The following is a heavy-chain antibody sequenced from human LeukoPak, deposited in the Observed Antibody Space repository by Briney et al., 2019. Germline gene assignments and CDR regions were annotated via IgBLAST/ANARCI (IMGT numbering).Heavy chain of an antibody. CDR3: TRDYCTEDSCYSGPGY. J-gene: IGHJ4*02. CDR2: INTDGTTT. D-gene: IGHD2-15*01. CDR1: GFTFRNYW. V-gene: IGHV3-74*01. Sequence: GESLRLSCAASGFTFRNYWMYWVRQVPGKGLVWVSRINTDGTTTNYADSVQGRFTVSRDNAKNTLYLQMNSLTAEDTAVYSCTRDYCTEDSCYSGPGYWGQGTLVTVSS.